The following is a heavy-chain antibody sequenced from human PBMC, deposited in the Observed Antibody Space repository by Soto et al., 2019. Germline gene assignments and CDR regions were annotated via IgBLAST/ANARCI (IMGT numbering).Heavy chain of an antibody. J-gene: IGHJ6*02. CDR1: GFTFSTYG. CDR2: ISYDGSKK. D-gene: IGHD2-2*01. CDR3: AKQRYCISTNCYEGTGGLDV. Sequence: QVQLVESGGGVVQPGRSLRLSCATSGFTFSTYGMHWVRQAPGKGLEWVAVISYDGSKKYYVDSVKGRFTISRDNSKNTLNLQMNSLRDEDTAVYYCAKQRYCISTNCYEGTGGLDVWGQGTTVTVSS. V-gene: IGHV3-30*18.